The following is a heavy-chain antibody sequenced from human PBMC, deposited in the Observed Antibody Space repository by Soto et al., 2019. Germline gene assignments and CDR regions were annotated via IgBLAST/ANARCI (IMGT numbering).Heavy chain of an antibody. CDR2: INHSGST. J-gene: IGHJ6*02. CDR3: ARGPIVLMVYAIPTLTPYGIDV. Sequence: PSETLSLTCAVYGGSFSGYYWSWIRQPPGKGLEWIGEINHSGSTNYNPSLKSRVTISVDTSKNQFSLKLSSVTAADTAVYYCARGPIVLMVYAIPTLTPYGIDVWGQGTTVTVYS. V-gene: IGHV4-34*01. CDR1: GGSFSGYY. D-gene: IGHD2-8*01.